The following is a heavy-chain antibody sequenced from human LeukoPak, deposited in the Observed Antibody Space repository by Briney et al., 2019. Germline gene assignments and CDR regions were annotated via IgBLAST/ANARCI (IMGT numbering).Heavy chain of an antibody. J-gene: IGHJ3*02. CDR1: GGSFSGYY. D-gene: IGHD3-10*01. Sequence: SETLSLTCAVYGGSFSGYYWSWIRQPPGKGLEWIGEINHSGSTNYNPSLKSRVTISVDTSKNQFSLKLSSVTAADTAVYYCARDGRYHYGSGSYYTAFDIWGQGTMVTVSS. CDR3: ARDGRYHYGSGSYYTAFDI. CDR2: INHSGST. V-gene: IGHV4-34*01.